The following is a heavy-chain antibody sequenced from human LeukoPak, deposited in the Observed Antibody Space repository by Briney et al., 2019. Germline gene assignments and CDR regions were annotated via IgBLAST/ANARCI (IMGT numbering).Heavy chain of an antibody. CDR1: GYTFTSYG. CDR2: ISAYNGNT. J-gene: IGHJ4*02. CDR3: ARDVCDFWSGYYTWYFDY. Sequence: ASVKVSCKASGYTFTSYGISWVRQAPGQGLEWMGWISAYNGNTNYAQKLQGRVTMITDTSTSTAYMELRSLRSDGTAVYYCARDVCDFWSGYYTWYFDYWGQGTLVTVSS. D-gene: IGHD3-3*01. V-gene: IGHV1-18*01.